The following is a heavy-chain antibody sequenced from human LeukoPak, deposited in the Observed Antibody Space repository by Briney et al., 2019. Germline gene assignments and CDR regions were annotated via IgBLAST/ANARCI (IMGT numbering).Heavy chain of an antibody. J-gene: IGHJ3*02. CDR2: ISPNSGGT. D-gene: IGHD2-15*01. CDR1: GYTFTGYY. CDR3: AEETPDAFDI. Sequence: GASVKVSCKASGYTFTGYYMHWVRQAPGQGLEWMGWISPNSGGTNYAQKFQGRVTMTGDTSISTAYMELTRLRSDDTAVYYCAEETPDAFDIWGQGTMVTVSS. V-gene: IGHV1-2*02.